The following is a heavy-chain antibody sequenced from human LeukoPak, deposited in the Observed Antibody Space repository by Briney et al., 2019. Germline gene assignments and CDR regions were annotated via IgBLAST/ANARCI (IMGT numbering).Heavy chain of an antibody. V-gene: IGHV1-24*01. D-gene: IGHD4-17*01. CDR1: GYTLTELS. CDR2: FDPEDGET. Sequence: ASVKVSCKVSGYTLTELSMHWVRQAPGKGLEWMGGFDPEDGETIYAQKFQGRVTMTEDTSTDTAYMELSSLRSEDTAVYYCARRGGANGDYYYYGMDVWGQGTTVTVSS. J-gene: IGHJ6*02. CDR3: ARRGGANGDYYYYGMDV.